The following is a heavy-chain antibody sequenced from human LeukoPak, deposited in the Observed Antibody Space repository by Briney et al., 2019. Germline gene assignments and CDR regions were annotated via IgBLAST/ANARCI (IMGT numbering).Heavy chain of an antibody. Sequence: SETLSLTCTVSGGSISSSSYYWGWIRQPPGKGLEWIGSIYYSGSTYYNPSLKSRVTISVDTSKNQFSLKLSSATAADTAVYYCASSPERYVGYWYFALWGRGTLVTVSS. J-gene: IGHJ2*01. V-gene: IGHV4-39*07. D-gene: IGHD1-1*01. CDR2: IYYSGST. CDR3: ASSPERYVGYWYFAL. CDR1: GGSISSSSYY.